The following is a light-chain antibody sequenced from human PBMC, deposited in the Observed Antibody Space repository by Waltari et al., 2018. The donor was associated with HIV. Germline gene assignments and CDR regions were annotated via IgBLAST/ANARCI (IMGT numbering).Light chain of an antibody. CDR1: AVPKQY. CDR3: QSSDSSGTWV. CDR2: KDT. V-gene: IGLV3-25*03. J-gene: IGLJ3*02. Sequence: SYELTQPPSVSVSPGQTARTTCTGDAVPKQYAYWYHQKPGQAPGLVIYKDTERPSGIPERFSGSSSGTTVTLTISGVQAEDEADYYCQSSDSSGTWVFGGGTKLTVL.